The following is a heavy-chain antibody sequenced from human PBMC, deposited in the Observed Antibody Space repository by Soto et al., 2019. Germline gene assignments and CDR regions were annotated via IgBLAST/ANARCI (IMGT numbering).Heavy chain of an antibody. Sequence: HEHLVQSGAEVKRPGASLKVSCKASGYSFTGYYIHWVRQAPGQGLEWMGWINPDSGATNYARNFQGRVTLTSDTSISTASIDLTSLTSDDTAVYYCARGDYGTGGYPFPYFAYWGQGTLVIVSS. V-gene: IGHV1-2*02. CDR3: ARGDYGTGGYPFPYFAY. CDR1: GYSFTGYY. J-gene: IGHJ4*02. CDR2: INPDSGAT. D-gene: IGHD2-8*02.